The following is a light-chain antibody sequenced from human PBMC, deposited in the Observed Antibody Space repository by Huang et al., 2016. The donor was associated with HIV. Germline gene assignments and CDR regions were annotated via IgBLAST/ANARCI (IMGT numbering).Light chain of an antibody. CDR3: QQYYSSPQT. J-gene: IGKJ1*01. CDR2: WAS. CDR1: QSVYSSSTSKDY. V-gene: IGKV4-1*01. Sequence: DIIMTQSPDSLAVSLGERATLNCRSSQSVYSSSTSKDYMAWFQQKPGQPPRLLLFWASTREAGVPDRFSVSGSGTHFTLSIANLEAEDAAIYYCQQYYSSPQTFGQGTRVEVK.